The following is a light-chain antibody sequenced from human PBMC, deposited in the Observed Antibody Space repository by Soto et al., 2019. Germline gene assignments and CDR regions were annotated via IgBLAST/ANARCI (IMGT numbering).Light chain of an antibody. V-gene: IGKV3-15*01. CDR2: GAS. J-gene: IGKJ1*01. Sequence: EIVMTQSPATLSVSPGGRATLSCRDRQSVSSNLAWYQQKPGQAPRFLIYGASTRATGIPARFSGSGSGTEFTLTISSLQSEDFAVYYCQQFNNWPWTFGKGTKVEIK. CDR1: QSVSSN. CDR3: QQFNNWPWT.